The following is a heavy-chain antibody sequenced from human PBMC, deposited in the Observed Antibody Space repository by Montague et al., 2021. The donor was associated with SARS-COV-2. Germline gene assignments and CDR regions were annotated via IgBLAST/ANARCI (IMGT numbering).Heavy chain of an antibody. CDR3: AREPRVGQLLSIYYYGMDV. CDR2: IYYSGST. CDR1: GGSISSGGYY. D-gene: IGHD2-2*01. V-gene: IGHV4-31*03. J-gene: IGHJ6*02. Sequence: TLSLTCTVSGGSISSGGYYWSWIRQHPGKGLEWIGYIYYSGSTYYNPSLKSRVTISVDTSKNQFSLKLSSVTAADTAVYYCAREPRVGQLLSIYYYGMDVRGQGTTVTVSS.